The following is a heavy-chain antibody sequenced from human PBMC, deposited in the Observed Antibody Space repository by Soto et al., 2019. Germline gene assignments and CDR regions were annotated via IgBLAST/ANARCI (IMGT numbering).Heavy chain of an antibody. CDR2: IIPIFGTA. Sequence: SVKVSCKASGGTFSSYAISWVRQAPGQGLEWMGGIIPIFGTANYAQKFQGRVTITADESTSTAYMELSSLGSEDTAVYYCVSQGIAQGLFQHWGQGTLVTVSS. J-gene: IGHJ1*01. CDR1: GGTFSSYA. D-gene: IGHD2-15*01. V-gene: IGHV1-69*13. CDR3: VSQGIAQGLFQH.